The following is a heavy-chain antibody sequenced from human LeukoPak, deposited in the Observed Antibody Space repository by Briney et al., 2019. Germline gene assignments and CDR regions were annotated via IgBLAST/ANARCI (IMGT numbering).Heavy chain of an antibody. CDR1: GGSISSYY. V-gene: IGHV4-4*07. D-gene: IGHD3-16*02. J-gene: IGHJ4*02. Sequence: PSETLSLTCTVSGGSISSYYWSWIRQPAGKGXXXXXRIYTSGSTNYNPSLKSRVTMSVDTSKNQFSLKLSSVTAADTAVYYCAREAFGGVIAGHIDYWGQGTLVTVSS. CDR2: IYTSGST. CDR3: AREAFGGVIAGHIDY.